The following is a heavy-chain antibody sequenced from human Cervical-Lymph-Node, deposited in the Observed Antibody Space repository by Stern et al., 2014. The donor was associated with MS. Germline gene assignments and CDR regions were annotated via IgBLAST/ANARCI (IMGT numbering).Heavy chain of an antibody. Sequence: QVQLGESGGGVVQPGGSLRLSCVVSGFTFSNHAMHWVRQAPAKGLEWVTVISYDGRKAYYTASVQGRFTVSRDHSKNTLYLQMTSLRPDDTAVYYCARATSPTTVTTPYYGLDVWGQGTTVTVSS. D-gene: IGHD4-17*01. CDR3: ARATSPTTVTTPYYGLDV. CDR2: ISYDGRKA. V-gene: IGHV3-30*04. J-gene: IGHJ6*02. CDR1: GFTFSNHA.